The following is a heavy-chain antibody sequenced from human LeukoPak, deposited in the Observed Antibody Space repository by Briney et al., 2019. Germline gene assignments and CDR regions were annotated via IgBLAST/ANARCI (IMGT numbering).Heavy chain of an antibody. CDR2: ISAYNGNT. CDR3: ARDGLLDYSNFNGYDY. CDR1: GYTFTSYG. D-gene: IGHD4-11*01. J-gene: IGHJ4*02. V-gene: IGHV1-18*01. Sequence: GASVNVSCKASGYTFTSYGISWVRQAPGQGLEWMGWISAYNGNTNYAQKLQGRVTMTTDTSTNTAYMELRSLRSDDTAVYYCARDGLLDYSNFNGYDYWGQGTLVAVSS.